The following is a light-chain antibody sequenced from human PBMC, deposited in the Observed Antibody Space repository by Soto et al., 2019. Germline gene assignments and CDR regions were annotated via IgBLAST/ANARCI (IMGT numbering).Light chain of an antibody. V-gene: IGLV2-14*01. J-gene: IGLJ1*01. CDR1: SGDVGGYNY. CDR2: EVS. Sequence: QSVLTQPASVSGSPGQSITISCTGTSGDVGGYNYVSWYQQHPGKAPKLMIYEVSNRPSGVSNRFSGSKSGNTASLTISGLQAEDDADYYCSSYTSSSTPHYVFXTGTKVTVL. CDR3: SSYTSSSTPHYV.